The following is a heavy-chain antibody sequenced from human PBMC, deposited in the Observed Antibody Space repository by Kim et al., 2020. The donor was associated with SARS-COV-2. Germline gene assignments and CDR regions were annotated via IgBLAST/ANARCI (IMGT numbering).Heavy chain of an antibody. Sequence: GGSLRLSCAASGFTFSSYSMNWVRQAPGKGLEWVSYISSSSSTIYYADSVKGRFAISRDNAKNSLYLQMNSLRDEDTAVYYCARDLGQLWSINQLAFDYWGQGTLVTVSS. CDR2: ISSSSSTI. D-gene: IGHD5-18*01. CDR1: GFTFSSYS. V-gene: IGHV3-48*02. J-gene: IGHJ4*02. CDR3: ARDLGQLWSINQLAFDY.